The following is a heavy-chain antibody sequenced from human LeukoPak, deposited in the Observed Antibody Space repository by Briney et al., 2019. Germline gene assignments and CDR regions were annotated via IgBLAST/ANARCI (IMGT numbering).Heavy chain of an antibody. CDR3: AKDVRITIFGVVTPGAFDI. Sequence: GRSLRLSCAASGFTFDDYGMHWVRQFPGKGLEWVSAISSNSGNTFYADSVKGRFTISRDNSKNTLYLQMNSLRAEDTAVYYCAKDVRITIFGVVTPGAFDIWGQGTMVTVSS. V-gene: IGHV3-9*01. CDR1: GFTFDDYG. J-gene: IGHJ3*02. CDR2: ISSNSGNT. D-gene: IGHD3-3*01.